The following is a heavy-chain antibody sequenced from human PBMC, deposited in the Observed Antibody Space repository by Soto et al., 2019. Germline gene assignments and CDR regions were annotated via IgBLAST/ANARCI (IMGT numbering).Heavy chain of an antibody. J-gene: IGHJ4*02. Sequence: ASVKVSCKASGYTFTSYGISWVRQAPGQGLEWMGWISAYNGNTNYAQKLQGRVTMTTDTSTSTAYMELRSLRSDDTAVYYCARVVTIFGVVTTYFFDYWGQGTLVTVPQ. CDR1: GYTFTSYG. V-gene: IGHV1-18*01. D-gene: IGHD3-3*01. CDR2: ISAYNGNT. CDR3: ARVVTIFGVVTTYFFDY.